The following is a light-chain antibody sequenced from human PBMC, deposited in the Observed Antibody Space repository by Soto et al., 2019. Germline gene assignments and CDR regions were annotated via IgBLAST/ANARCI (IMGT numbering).Light chain of an antibody. CDR2: GAS. CDR1: QGIRTY. V-gene: IGKV1-9*01. J-gene: IGKJ3*01. Sequence: DIQLTQSPSFLSASVGDRVTITCRASQGIRTYLAWYQQKPGKAPKLLIYGASTLQGGVPSRFSGSGSGTEFTLTISSLQPEDFATYDCQELNSYPIFTFGPGTKVDIK. CDR3: QELNSYPIFT.